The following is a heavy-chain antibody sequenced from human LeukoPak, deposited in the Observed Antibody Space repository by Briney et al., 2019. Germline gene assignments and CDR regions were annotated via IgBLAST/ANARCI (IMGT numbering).Heavy chain of an antibody. V-gene: IGHV3-21*01. Sequence: PGGSLRPSCAASGFTFSSYSMNWVRQAPGKGLEWVSSISSSSSYIYYADSVKGRFTISRDNAKNSLYLQMNSLRAEDTAVYYCASLGVAANDAFDIWGQGTMVTVSS. CDR3: ASLGVAANDAFDI. D-gene: IGHD3-3*01. J-gene: IGHJ3*02. CDR2: ISSSSSYI. CDR1: GFTFSSYS.